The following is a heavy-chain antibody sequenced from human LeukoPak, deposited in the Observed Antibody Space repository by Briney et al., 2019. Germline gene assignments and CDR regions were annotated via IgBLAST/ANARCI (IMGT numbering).Heavy chain of an antibody. V-gene: IGHV3-30*18. D-gene: IGHD3-10*01. Sequence: GRSLRLSCAAPGFTFSSYGMHWVRQAPGKGLEWVAVISYDGSNKYYADSVKGRFTISRDNSKNTLYLQMNSLRAEDTAVCYCAKEVGPLWFGSHNGGYFDYWGQGTLVTVSS. CDR3: AKEVGPLWFGSHNGGYFDY. CDR2: ISYDGSNK. J-gene: IGHJ4*02. CDR1: GFTFSSYG.